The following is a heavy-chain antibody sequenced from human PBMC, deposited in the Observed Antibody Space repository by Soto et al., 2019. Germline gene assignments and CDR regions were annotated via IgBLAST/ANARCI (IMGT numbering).Heavy chain of an antibody. V-gene: IGHV1-24*01. CDR2: FDPEDGET. CDR3: ATDRGSSSWSINWFDP. Sequence: GASVKVSCRVSGYTLTELSMHWVRQAPGKGLEWMGGFDPEDGETIYAQKFQGRVTMTEDTSTDTAYMELSSLRSEDTAVYYCATDRGSSSWSINWFDPSGQGTLVTVSS. CDR1: GYTLTELS. D-gene: IGHD6-13*01. J-gene: IGHJ5*02.